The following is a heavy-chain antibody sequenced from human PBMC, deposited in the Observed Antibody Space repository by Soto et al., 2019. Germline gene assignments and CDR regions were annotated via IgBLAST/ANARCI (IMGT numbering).Heavy chain of an antibody. J-gene: IGHJ4*02. V-gene: IGHV4-59*01. Sequence: SETLSLTCSVSGGSMSEYFWSWIRQSPGKGLEWIGYIYYLGSTDYNPSLKSRVSISVDTSKRQFSLRLTSVTAADTAVYYCARDGYDGSGSPYPAYWGPGTQVTVSS. CDR3: ARDGYDGSGSPYPAY. CDR2: IYYLGST. D-gene: IGHD3-10*01. CDR1: GGSMSEYF.